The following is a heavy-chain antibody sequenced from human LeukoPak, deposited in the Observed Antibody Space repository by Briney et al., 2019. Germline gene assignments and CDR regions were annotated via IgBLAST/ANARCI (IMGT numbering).Heavy chain of an antibody. J-gene: IGHJ6*02. CDR2: INSDGSST. V-gene: IGHV3-74*01. Sequence: GGSLRISCAASGFTFSSYWMHWVRQAPGKGLVWVSRINSDGSSTSYADSVKGRFTISRDNAKDTLYLQMNSLRAEDTAVYYCAREVNWNYTSYYGMDVWGQGTTVTVSS. CDR1: GFTFSSYW. D-gene: IGHD1-7*01. CDR3: AREVNWNYTSYYGMDV.